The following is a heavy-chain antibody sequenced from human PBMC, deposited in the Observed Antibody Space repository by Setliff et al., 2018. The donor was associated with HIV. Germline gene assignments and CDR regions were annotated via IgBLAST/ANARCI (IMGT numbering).Heavy chain of an antibody. CDR3: ARVESSNSWGNYYYYMDV. CDR1: GFTFSNYA. D-gene: IGHD6-6*01. J-gene: IGHJ6*03. V-gene: IGHV3-21*01. CDR2: ITSTSSYI. Sequence: PGGSLRLSCAASGFTFSNYAMSWVRQAPGKGPEWVSSITSTSSYIYYADSVRGRFTVSRDDAKRSLYLQMNSLRAEDTAVYYCARVESSNSWGNYYYYMDVWGKGTTVTVSS.